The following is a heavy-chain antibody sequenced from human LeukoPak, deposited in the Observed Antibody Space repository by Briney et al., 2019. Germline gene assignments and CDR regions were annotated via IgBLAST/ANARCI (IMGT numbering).Heavy chain of an antibody. Sequence: GGSLRLSCAASGFTFSSYAMSWVRQAPGKGLEWVSLISGNGVGTYYADSVKGRFTISRDNSKNTVYLQMNSLGAEDTAVYYCAKRNGGNSGAFDYWGQGTLVTVSS. CDR2: ISGNGVGT. J-gene: IGHJ4*02. V-gene: IGHV3-23*01. D-gene: IGHD4-23*01. CDR3: AKRNGGNSGAFDY. CDR1: GFTFSSYA.